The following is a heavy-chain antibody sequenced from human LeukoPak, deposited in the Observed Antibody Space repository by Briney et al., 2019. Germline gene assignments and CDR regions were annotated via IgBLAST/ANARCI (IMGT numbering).Heavy chain of an antibody. J-gene: IGHJ4*02. D-gene: IGHD2-2*02. CDR2: ISGSGGST. CDR3: AKGGYCRSTSCYMYFVDY. CDR1: GFTFSSYA. Sequence: GGSLRPSCAASGFTFSSYAMSWVRQAPGKGLEWVSGISGSGGSTYYADSVKGRFTISRDNSKNTLYLQMNSLRAEDTAVYYCAKGGYCRSTSCYMYFVDYWGQGTLVTVSS. V-gene: IGHV3-23*01.